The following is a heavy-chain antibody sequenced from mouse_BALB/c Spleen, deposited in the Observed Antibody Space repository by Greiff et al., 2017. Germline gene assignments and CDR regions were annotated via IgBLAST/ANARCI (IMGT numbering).Heavy chain of an antibody. J-gene: IGHJ3*01. CDR1: GYAFTNYW. CDR2: IYPGSGNT. Sequence: QVQLQQSGAELVRPGTSVKISCKASGYAFTNYWLGWVKQRPGHGLEWIGDIYPGSGNTYYNEKFKGKATLTADKSSSTAYMQLSSLTSEDSAVYFCAREDPPWFAYWGQGTLVTVSA. CDR3: AREDPPWFAY. V-gene: IGHV1-63*01.